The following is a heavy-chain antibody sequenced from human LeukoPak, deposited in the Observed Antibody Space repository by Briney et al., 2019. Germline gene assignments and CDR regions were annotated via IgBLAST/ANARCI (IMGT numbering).Heavy chain of an antibody. V-gene: IGHV4-34*01. Sequence: SETLSLTCAVYGGSFSGYYWSWIRQPPGKGLEWIGEINHSGSTNYNPSLKSRVTISVDTSKNQFSLKLSSVTAADAAVYYCATGKYYYDSSGYFTQDNAFDIWGQGTMVTVSS. CDR2: INHSGST. J-gene: IGHJ3*02. CDR1: GGSFSGYY. D-gene: IGHD3-22*01. CDR3: ATGKYYYDSSGYFTQDNAFDI.